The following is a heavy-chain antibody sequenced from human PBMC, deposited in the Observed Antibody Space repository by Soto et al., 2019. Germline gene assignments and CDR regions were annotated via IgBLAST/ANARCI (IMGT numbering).Heavy chain of an antibody. Sequence: SETLSHSCTVSGAPMRPFYWSSVRQPPGKGLEWIGHVYYSGSTNYNPSLKSRVTISLDTSKNQFSLNLTSVTAADTAMYYCARRRDGYTGVWFDPWGQGTLVT. CDR1: GAPMRPFY. V-gene: IGHV4-59*01. J-gene: IGHJ5*02. CDR2: VYYSGST. D-gene: IGHD5-12*01. CDR3: ARRRDGYTGVWFDP.